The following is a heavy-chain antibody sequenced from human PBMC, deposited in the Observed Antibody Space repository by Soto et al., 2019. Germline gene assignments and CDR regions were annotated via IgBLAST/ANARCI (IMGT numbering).Heavy chain of an antibody. CDR2: ISYDGSNK. Sequence: QVQLVESGGGVVQPGRSLRLSCAASGFSFSSYGMHWLRKAAGKGLEWVAVISYDGSNKYYADSVRGRFTISRDNSKNTLYLQMNRLRPEDTAVFYCAKERMEQYQLLPFFDYWGQGTLVTVSS. J-gene: IGHJ4*02. D-gene: IGHD2-2*01. CDR3: AKERMEQYQLLPFFDY. V-gene: IGHV3-30*18. CDR1: GFSFSSYG.